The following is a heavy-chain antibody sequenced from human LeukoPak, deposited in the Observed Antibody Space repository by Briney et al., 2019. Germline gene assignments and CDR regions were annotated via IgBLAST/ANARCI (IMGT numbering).Heavy chain of an antibody. V-gene: IGHV3-9*01. CDR3: ARDRVRYSSNWDASVY. CDR1: GFTFDDHD. CDR2: IIWNSATI. J-gene: IGHJ4*02. Sequence: GGSLRLSCAASGFTFDDHDMHWVRQAPGKGLEWVSSIIWNSATIAYADSVKGRFTISRDNAKNPLYLQMNSLRAEDTALYYCARDRVRYSSNWDASVYRGQGTLVTVSS. D-gene: IGHD6-13*01.